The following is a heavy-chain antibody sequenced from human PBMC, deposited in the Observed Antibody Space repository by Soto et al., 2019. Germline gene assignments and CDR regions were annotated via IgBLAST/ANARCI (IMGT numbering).Heavy chain of an antibody. V-gene: IGHV3-9*01. CDR2: ISWNGADI. CDR3: AKGHTWYYFDY. Sequence: PGGSLRLSCAASGFIFDDYAMHWGRQAPGKGLEWVSAISWNGADIDYADSVKGRFTISRDNAKNSLYLQMNSLRAEDTALYYWAKGHTWYYFDYWGQGTLVTVSS. D-gene: IGHD2-8*02. CDR1: GFIFDDYA. J-gene: IGHJ4*02.